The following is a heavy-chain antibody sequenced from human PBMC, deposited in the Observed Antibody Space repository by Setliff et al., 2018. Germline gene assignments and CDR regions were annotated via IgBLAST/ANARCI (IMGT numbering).Heavy chain of an antibody. D-gene: IGHD1-1*01. CDR2: IYYRGYT. Sequence: AGTLSLTCTVSGASLNSDTYYWGWKRQPQGKGLEWIGRIYYRGYTYYNPSLKGRLTISVDTAQNQFSLRLTSVTAADTAVYYCARTGTYRYFDYWGQGALVTVSS. CDR1: GASLNSDTYY. CDR3: ARTGTYRYFDY. J-gene: IGHJ4*02. V-gene: IGHV4-39*01.